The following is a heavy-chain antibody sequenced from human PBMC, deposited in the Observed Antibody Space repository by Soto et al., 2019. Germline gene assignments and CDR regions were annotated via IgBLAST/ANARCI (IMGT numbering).Heavy chain of an antibody. V-gene: IGHV3-30-3*01. D-gene: IGHD2-8*01. CDR3: ARDQCTNGVCLYQPPLYYYYGMDF. CDR1: GFTFSSYA. CDR2: ISYDGSNK. J-gene: IGHJ6*02. Sequence: GGSLSLSCAASGFTFSSYAMHWVRQAPGKGLEWVAVISYDGSNKYYADSVKGRFTISRDNSKNTLYLQMNSLRAEDTAVYYCARDQCTNGVCLYQPPLYYYYGMDFWGQGALVTVSS.